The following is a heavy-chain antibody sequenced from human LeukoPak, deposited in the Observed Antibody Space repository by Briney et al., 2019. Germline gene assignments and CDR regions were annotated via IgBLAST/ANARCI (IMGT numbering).Heavy chain of an antibody. V-gene: IGHV1-69*17. CDR2: IIPIFGIA. CDR3: ARDPDFWSGYYYMDV. D-gene: IGHD3-3*01. J-gene: IGHJ6*03. Sequence: GSSVKVSCKASGGTFSSYAISWVRQAPGQGLEWMGGIIPIFGIANYAQKFQGRVTITADKSTSTAYMELSSLRSEDTAVYYCARDPDFWSGYYYMDVWGKGTTVTVSS. CDR1: GGTFSSYA.